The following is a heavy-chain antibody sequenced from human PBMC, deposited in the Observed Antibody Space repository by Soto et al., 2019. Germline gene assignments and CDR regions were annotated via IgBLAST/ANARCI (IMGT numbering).Heavy chain of an antibody. CDR3: ERDQRGGSYGMDV. Sequence: EEQLVESGGALVLPGESLRLSCAAPGFTFTPCWMSWVRKAPGKGLEWVAIINQAGREKNSVASVKGRVTIARDNAKTSVYLEMTSLRVDDTAVYYCERDQRGGSYGMDVWGQGTKVTVS. V-gene: IGHV3-7*01. CDR2: INQAGREK. J-gene: IGHJ6*02. D-gene: IGHD3-10*01. CDR1: GFTFTPCW.